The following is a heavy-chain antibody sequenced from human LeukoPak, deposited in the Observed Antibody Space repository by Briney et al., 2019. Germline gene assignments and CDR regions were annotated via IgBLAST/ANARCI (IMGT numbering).Heavy chain of an antibody. Sequence: PGGSLRLSCAASGFTFSSYSMNWVRQAPGKGLEWVSYISSSSSTIYYADSVKGRFTISRDNAKNSLYLQMNSLRAEDTAVYYCARTTSSTTFGGVIVDFDYWGQGTLVTVSS. CDR1: GFTFSSYS. V-gene: IGHV3-48*04. J-gene: IGHJ4*02. CDR3: ARTTSSTTFGGVIVDFDY. D-gene: IGHD3-16*02. CDR2: ISSSSSTI.